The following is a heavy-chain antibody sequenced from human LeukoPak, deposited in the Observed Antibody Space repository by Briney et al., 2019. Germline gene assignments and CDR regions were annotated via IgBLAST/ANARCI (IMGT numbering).Heavy chain of an antibody. V-gene: IGHV3-53*01. Sequence: PGGSLRLSCAASGFTVSSNFLSWVRQAPGKGLEWVSVIYSGGKTYYADSVKGRFTISRDNPKNTLYLQMNSLRAEDTAVYYCARGADRWNYFDYWGQGTLVTVSS. CDR2: IYSGGKT. D-gene: IGHD4-23*01. CDR3: ARGADRWNYFDY. CDR1: GFTVSSNF. J-gene: IGHJ4*02.